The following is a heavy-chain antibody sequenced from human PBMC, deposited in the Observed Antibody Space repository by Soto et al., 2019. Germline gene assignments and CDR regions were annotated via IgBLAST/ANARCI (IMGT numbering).Heavy chain of an antibody. CDR2: ISHTGST. J-gene: IGHJ4*02. Sequence: QLQLQESGSGLVKPSQTLSLTCAVSGGSISSGGYSLSWIRQPPGKGLEWLGYISHTGSTYYNPSLKSRGTISVYRSKNQFSMQLSSVTAADTAVYYCARGGGFLGYWGQGTLVTVAA. CDR1: GGSISSGGYS. V-gene: IGHV4-30-2*01. CDR3: ARGGGFLGY. D-gene: IGHD3-10*01.